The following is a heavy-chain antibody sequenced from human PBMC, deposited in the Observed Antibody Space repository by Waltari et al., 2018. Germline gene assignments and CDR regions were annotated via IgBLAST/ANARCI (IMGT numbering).Heavy chain of an antibody. D-gene: IGHD5-12*01. J-gene: IGHJ4*02. CDR1: GCSISSSSYY. CDR3: ARVSGGYDTDY. CDR2: IYYSGST. Sequence: QLQLQESGPGLVKPSETLSLTCTLSGCSISSSSYYWGWRRQPPGKGLEWIGSIYYSGSTYYNPSLKSRVTISVDTSKNQFSLKLSSVTAADTAVYYCARVSGGYDTDYWGQGTLVTVSS. V-gene: IGHV4-39*07.